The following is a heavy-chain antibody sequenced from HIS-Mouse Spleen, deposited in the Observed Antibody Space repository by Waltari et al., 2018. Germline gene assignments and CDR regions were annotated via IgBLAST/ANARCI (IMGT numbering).Heavy chain of an antibody. V-gene: IGHV3-7*01. CDR2: IKQDGSGN. CDR3: ARDLVTLLDY. CDR1: GFPCGRHW. D-gene: IGHD2-21*02. Sequence: EVQLVESGGGLVQPGGSLRLSGAASGFPCGRHWWGGVRQAPGKGMSWIANIKQDGSGNYYVDSGKVRFTISRDNAKNSLYLKMNSLGAEDTAVYYCARDLVTLLDYWGQGTLVTVSS. J-gene: IGHJ4*02.